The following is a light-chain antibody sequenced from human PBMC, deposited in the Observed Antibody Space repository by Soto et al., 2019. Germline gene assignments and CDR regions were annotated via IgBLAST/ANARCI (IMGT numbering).Light chain of an antibody. CDR1: QSASRY. CDR3: QQRSNWIT. CDR2: DAS. J-gene: IGKJ5*01. Sequence: EIVLTQSPATLSLSPGERATLSCSASQSASRYLAWYQQKPGQAPILLIYDASYRATGIPARFSGSGSGTDFTLTISSLEPEDFAVYYCQQRSNWITFGQGTRLEIK. V-gene: IGKV3-11*01.